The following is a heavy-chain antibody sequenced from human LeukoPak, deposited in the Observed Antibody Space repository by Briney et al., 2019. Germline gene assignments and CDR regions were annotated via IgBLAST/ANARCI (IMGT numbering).Heavy chain of an antibody. Sequence: GGSLRLSCASSGFTFSSYSMNVIRQAPGKGLEWVSSITSSSSYIYYADSVKGRFTISRDNAKNSLYLQVNSLRADDTAVYYCARSGRGSQAKDYSNYFSDDDYYMDVWGRGTTVTVSS. J-gene: IGHJ6*03. D-gene: IGHD4-11*01. CDR3: ARSGRGSQAKDYSNYFSDDDYYMDV. CDR2: ITSSSSYI. CDR1: GFTFSSYS. V-gene: IGHV3-21*01.